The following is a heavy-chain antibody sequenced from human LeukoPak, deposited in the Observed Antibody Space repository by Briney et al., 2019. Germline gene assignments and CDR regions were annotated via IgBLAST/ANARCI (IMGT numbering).Heavy chain of an antibody. Sequence: GGSLRLSCAASGLTFSSYWMTWVRQAPGRGLEWVANIKHNGDELNYVDSVEDRFTISRDNAKNSLYLHMTSLRAEDTAVYYCARELRTFDSWGQGTLVTVSS. D-gene: IGHD4-17*01. CDR2: IKHNGDEL. J-gene: IGHJ4*02. V-gene: IGHV3-7*01. CDR3: ARELRTFDS. CDR1: GLTFSSYW.